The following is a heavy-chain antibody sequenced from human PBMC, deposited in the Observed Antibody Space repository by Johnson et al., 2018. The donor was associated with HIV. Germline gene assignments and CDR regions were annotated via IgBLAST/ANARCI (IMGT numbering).Heavy chain of an antibody. D-gene: IGHD7-27*01. Sequence: QVQLVESGGGVVQPGRSLKVPCAASGFTFISYDTQWVRQAPGKGLEWVAVISYDGSNKYYANSVKGRFTISRDNSKNTLSLQMGSLRADDMAVYYCARRTVSELGDAFVIWGQGTMVTVSS. CDR2: ISYDGSNK. CDR3: ARRTVSELGDAFVI. V-gene: IGHV3-30*14. J-gene: IGHJ3*02. CDR1: GFTFISYD.